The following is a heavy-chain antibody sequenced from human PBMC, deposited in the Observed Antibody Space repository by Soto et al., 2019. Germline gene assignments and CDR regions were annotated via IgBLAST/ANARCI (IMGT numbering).Heavy chain of an antibody. CDR2: IIPIFGTA. D-gene: IGHD1-26*01. V-gene: IGHV1-69*13. CDR3: AREGGALGDYYFGMDV. Sequence: SVKVSCKASGGTFSSYAISWVRQAPGQGLEWMGGIIPIFGTANYAQKFQGGVTITADESTSTAYMELSSLRSEDTAVYYCAREGGALGDYYFGMDVWGQGTTVTVSS. CDR1: GGTFSSYA. J-gene: IGHJ6*02.